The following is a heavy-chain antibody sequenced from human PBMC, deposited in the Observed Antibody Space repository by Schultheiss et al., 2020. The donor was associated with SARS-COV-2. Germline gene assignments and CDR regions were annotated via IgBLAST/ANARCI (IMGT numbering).Heavy chain of an antibody. CDR3: ARDTHKLWFGVHGGFDY. V-gene: IGHV4-59*12. J-gene: IGHJ4*02. CDR1: GGSISSYC. CDR2: ICYSGST. D-gene: IGHD3-10*01. Sequence: SETLSLTCTVSGGSISSYCWSWIRQPPGKGLEWIGYICYSGSTIYNPSIKSRVTISVDTSKNQFSLKLSSVTAADTAVYYCARDTHKLWFGVHGGFDYWGQGTLVTVSS.